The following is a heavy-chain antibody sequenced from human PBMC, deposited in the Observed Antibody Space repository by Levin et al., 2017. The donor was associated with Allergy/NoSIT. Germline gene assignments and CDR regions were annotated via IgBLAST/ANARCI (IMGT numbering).Heavy chain of an antibody. CDR1: GYTFTNYY. V-gene: IGHV1-46*01. D-gene: IGHD2-21*02. CDR2: INPSVGST. J-gene: IGHJ6*02. CDR3: ARESCGGDCYWEDFYQYGMDV. Sequence: GASVKVSCKASGYTFTNYYIHWVRQAPGQGLEWMGIINPSVGSTSYAQKFQGRISMTRDTSTSTVYIQLGSLRSEDTAMYYCARESCGGDCYWEDFYQYGMDVWGQGTTVTVTS.